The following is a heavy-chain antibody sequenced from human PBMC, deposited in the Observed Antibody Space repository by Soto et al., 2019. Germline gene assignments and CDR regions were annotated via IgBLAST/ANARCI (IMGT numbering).Heavy chain of an antibody. CDR3: AREHTTDSSGWSYWYFDL. CDR2: INHSGST. V-gene: IGHV4-34*01. J-gene: IGHJ2*01. Sequence: QVQLQQWGAGLLKPSETLSLTCAVYGGSFSGYYWSWIRQPPGKGLEWIGEINHSGSTNYNPSLKSRVTISVDTSKNQFSLKLSSVTAADTAVYYCAREHTTDSSGWSYWYFDLWGRGTLVTVSS. D-gene: IGHD6-19*01. CDR1: GGSFSGYY.